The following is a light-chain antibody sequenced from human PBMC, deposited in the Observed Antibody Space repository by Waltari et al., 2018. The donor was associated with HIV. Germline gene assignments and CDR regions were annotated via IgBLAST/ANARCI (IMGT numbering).Light chain of an antibody. V-gene: IGKV3-20*01. Sequence: EIVLTQSPGTLSLSPGERATLSCRASQSVSSSYLAWYQQKPGQAPWLLIYGASTRATGIPDRFSGSGSGTDFTLTISRLEPEDFAVYYCQQYGSSPRTFGHGTKVEIK. CDR1: QSVSSSY. CDR2: GAS. CDR3: QQYGSSPRT. J-gene: IGKJ1*01.